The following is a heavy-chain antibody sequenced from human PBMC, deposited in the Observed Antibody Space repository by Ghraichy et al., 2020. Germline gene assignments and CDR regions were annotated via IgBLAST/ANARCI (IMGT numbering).Heavy chain of an antibody. CDR3: ASGGTGSNYWDFGL. J-gene: IGHJ2*01. Sequence: SETLSLTCTVSGDSISTSSYYWGWIRQPPGKGLEWIGTLYSGGNTYYNPSLRSRVTISVDTSSNQFSLQLRSSTVTDTAVYYCASGGTGSNYWDFGLWGRGTLVTVSS. CDR2: LYSGGNT. D-gene: IGHD3/OR15-3a*01. V-gene: IGHV4-39*01. CDR1: GDSISTSSYY.